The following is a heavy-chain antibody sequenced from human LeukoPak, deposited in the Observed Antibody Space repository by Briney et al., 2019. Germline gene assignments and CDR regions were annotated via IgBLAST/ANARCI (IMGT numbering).Heavy chain of an antibody. J-gene: IGHJ5*02. D-gene: IGHD3-10*01. CDR1: GFTFSSYD. Sequence: GGSLRLSCAASGFTFSSYDMNWVRQATGKGLEWVSAIGTAGDTYYPGSVKGRFTISRENAKNSLYLQMNSLRAGDTAVYYCERGIYHGVRGVIFWFDPWGQGTLVTVSS. V-gene: IGHV3-13*01. CDR2: IGTAGDT. CDR3: ERGIYHGVRGVIFWFDP.